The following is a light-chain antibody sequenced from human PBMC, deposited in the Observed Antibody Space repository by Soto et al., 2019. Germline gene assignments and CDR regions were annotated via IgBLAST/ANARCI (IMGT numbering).Light chain of an antibody. J-gene: IGKJ1*01. CDR2: AAS. CDR3: QQSFSTPRT. CDR1: QTIIDF. Sequence: IQMTQSPSDMSASVGDRVTITCRASQTIIDFLNWYQHKPGKAPKLLIYAASSLQGGVPSRFSGSGSGTNFTLTISSLQPEDFATYFCQQSFSTPRTFGQGTKVDIK. V-gene: IGKV1-39*01.